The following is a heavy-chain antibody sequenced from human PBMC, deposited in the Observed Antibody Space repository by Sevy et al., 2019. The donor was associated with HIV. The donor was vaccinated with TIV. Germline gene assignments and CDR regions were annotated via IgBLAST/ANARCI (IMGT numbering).Heavy chain of an antibody. J-gene: IGHJ4*02. CDR3: AKRGGATGGVFDY. V-gene: IGHV3-23*01. CDR1: GVTFNNYA. CDR2: ISGSGGST. D-gene: IGHD1-26*01. Sequence: GGSLRLSCAASGVTFNNYAMSWVRQAPGKGLEWVAVISGSGGSTNYADAAKGRFTISRDNSKNTLYLQMNSLRAEDTAVYYCAKRGGATGGVFDYWGQGTLVTVSS.